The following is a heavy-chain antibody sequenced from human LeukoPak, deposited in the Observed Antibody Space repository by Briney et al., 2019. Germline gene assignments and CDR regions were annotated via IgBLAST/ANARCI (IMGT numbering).Heavy chain of an antibody. J-gene: IGHJ4*02. CDR2: IKQDGSEK. Sequence: GGPLRLSCAASGFTFSSYWMSWVRQAPGKGLEWVANIKQDGSEKYYVDSVKGRFTISRDNAKNSLYLQMNSLRAEDTAVYYCARDAGIAVAESVDYWGQGTLVTVSS. V-gene: IGHV3-7*01. CDR1: GFTFSSYW. CDR3: ARDAGIAVAESVDY. D-gene: IGHD6-19*01.